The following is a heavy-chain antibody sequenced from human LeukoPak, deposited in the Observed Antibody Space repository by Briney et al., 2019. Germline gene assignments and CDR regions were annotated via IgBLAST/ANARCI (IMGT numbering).Heavy chain of an antibody. CDR2: ISGSGGST. Sequence: GGSLRLSCAASGFTFSSYAMSWVRQAPGKGLEWVSAISGSGGSTYYADSVKGRFTISRDNSKNTLYLQMNSLRAEDTAVYYCARIITMIVVVIRGEIDYWGQRTLGTVSS. J-gene: IGHJ4*02. CDR1: GFTFSSYA. D-gene: IGHD3-22*01. CDR3: ARIITMIVVVIRGEIDY. V-gene: IGHV3-23*01.